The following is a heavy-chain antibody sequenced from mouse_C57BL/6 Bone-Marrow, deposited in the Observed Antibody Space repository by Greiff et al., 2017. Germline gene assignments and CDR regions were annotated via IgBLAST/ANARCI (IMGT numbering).Heavy chain of an antibody. Sequence: QVQLQQPGAELVKPGASVKLSCKASGYTFTSYWMHWVKQRPGQGLEWIGMIHPNSGSTNYNEKFKSKATLTVDKSSSTAYMQLSSLTSEDSAVYYCATYGSSSYVLYFGYWGQGTTLTVSS. V-gene: IGHV1-64*01. CDR3: ATYGSSSYVLYFGY. D-gene: IGHD1-1*01. J-gene: IGHJ2*01. CDR2: IHPNSGST. CDR1: GYTFTSYW.